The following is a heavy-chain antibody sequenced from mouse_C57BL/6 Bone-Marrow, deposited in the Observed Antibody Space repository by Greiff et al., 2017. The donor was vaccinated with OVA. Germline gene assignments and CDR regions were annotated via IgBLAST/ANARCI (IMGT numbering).Heavy chain of an antibody. J-gene: IGHJ4*01. CDR2: ISSGGDYI. V-gene: IGHV5-9-1*02. D-gene: IGHD6-2*01. CDR3: TREVSGNGGRYYAMDY. Sequence: EVKLVESGEGLVKPGGSLKLSCAASGFTFSSYAMSWVRQTPEKRLEWVAYISSGGDYIYYADTVKGRFTISRDNARNTLYLQMSSLKSEDTAMYYCTREVSGNGGRYYAMDYWGQGTSVTVSS. CDR1: GFTFSSYA.